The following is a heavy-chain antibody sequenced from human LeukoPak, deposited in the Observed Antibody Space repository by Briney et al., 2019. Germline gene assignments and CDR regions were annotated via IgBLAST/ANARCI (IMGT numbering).Heavy chain of an antibody. CDR2: FDPEDGET. CDR3: ATGPGGLRAFDI. V-gene: IGHV1-24*01. Sequence: VASVKVSCKVSGYTLTELSMHWVRQAPGNGLEWMGGFDPEDGETIYAQKFQGRVTMTEDTSTDTAYMELSSLRSEDTAVYYCATGPGGLRAFDIWGQGTMVTVSS. J-gene: IGHJ3*02. D-gene: IGHD5-12*01. CDR1: GYTLTELS.